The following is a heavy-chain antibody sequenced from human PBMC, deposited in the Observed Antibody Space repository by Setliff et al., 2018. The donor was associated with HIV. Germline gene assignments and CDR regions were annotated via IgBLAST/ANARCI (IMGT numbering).Heavy chain of an antibody. J-gene: IGHJ4*02. CDR2: IYPGDSDT. V-gene: IGHV5-51*01. D-gene: IGHD3-22*01. Sequence: GESLKISCKGSGYSFTSYWIGWVRQMPGKGLEWMGIIYPGDSDTRYSPSFQGQVTISADKSISTAYLQWSSLKASDTAMYYCARDPPWNYDSSGYPYYFDYWGQGTLVTVSS. CDR3: ARDPPWNYDSSGYPYYFDY. CDR1: GYSFTSYW.